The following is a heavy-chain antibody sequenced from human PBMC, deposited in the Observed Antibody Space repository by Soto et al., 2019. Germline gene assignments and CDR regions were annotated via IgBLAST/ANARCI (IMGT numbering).Heavy chain of an antibody. Sequence: SETLSLTCAVYGGSFSGYHCSWFRQPPGKGLEWIGEINPSGSTNYNPSLMSRVTMSVDTSQNQFSLKLSPVTAADTAVYYCARGVAAVGGYWGQGTLVTVSS. CDR2: INPSGST. V-gene: IGHV4-34*01. CDR3: ARGVAAVGGY. J-gene: IGHJ4*02. D-gene: IGHD6-13*01. CDR1: GGSFSGYH.